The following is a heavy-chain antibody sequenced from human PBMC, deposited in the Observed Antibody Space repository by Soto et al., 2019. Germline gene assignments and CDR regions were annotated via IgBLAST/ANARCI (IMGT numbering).Heavy chain of an antibody. CDR3: ARDFPYSSSWYAGFDY. CDR1: GYSISSSNW. Sequence: SETLSLTCAVSGYSISSSNWWGWIRQPPGKGLEWIGYIYTSGSTNYNPSLKSRVTMSVDTSKNQFSLKLSSVTAADTAVYYCARDFPYSSSWYAGFDYWGQGTLVTVSS. J-gene: IGHJ4*02. V-gene: IGHV4-28*03. CDR2: IYTSGST. D-gene: IGHD6-13*01.